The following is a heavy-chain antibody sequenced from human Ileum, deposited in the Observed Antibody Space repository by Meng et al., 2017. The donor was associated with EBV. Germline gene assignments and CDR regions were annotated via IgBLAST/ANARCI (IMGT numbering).Heavy chain of an antibody. V-gene: IGHV4-61*08. D-gene: IGHD2-21*02. CDR3: ARERGGGDRGIQ. Sequence: QLLECGPWLVNPSELQPLTCVVSNGSVSDYGYYWTWIRQPPGKGLGWIGYMSYTGSTNYKSTLKSRVNISVDKSKNQFSLKLSSVTAADTAVYYCARERGGGDRGIQWGQGTLVTVSS. J-gene: IGHJ4*02. CDR2: MSYTGST. CDR1: NGSVSDYGYY.